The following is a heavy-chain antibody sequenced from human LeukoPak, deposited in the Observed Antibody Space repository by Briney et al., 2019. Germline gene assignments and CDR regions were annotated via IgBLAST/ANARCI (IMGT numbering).Heavy chain of an antibody. CDR1: GGSISSSNW. CDR2: IYHSGST. D-gene: IGHD2-15*01. J-gene: IGHJ5*02. V-gene: IGHV4-4*02. CDR3: ARDGICSGGSCYSSRFDP. Sequence: PSGTLSLTCAVSGGSISSSNWWSWVRQPPGKGLEWIGEIYHSGSTNYNPSLKSRVTMSVDKSKNQFSLKLSSVTAADTAVYYCARDGICSGGSCYSSRFDPWGQGTLVTVSS.